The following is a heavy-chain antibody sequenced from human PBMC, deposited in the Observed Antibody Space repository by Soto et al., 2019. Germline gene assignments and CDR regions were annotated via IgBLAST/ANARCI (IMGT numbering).Heavy chain of an antibody. Sequence: SETLSLTCTVSGGSISSYYWSWIRQPPGKGLEWIGYIYYSGSTNYNPSLKSRVTISVDTSKNQFSLKLSSVTAADTAVYYCATARYFDSGSYTSKRYYYYYMDVWGKGTTVTVSS. J-gene: IGHJ6*03. CDR2: IYYSGST. D-gene: IGHD3-10*01. V-gene: IGHV4-59*01. CDR3: ATARYFDSGSYTSKRYYYYYMDV. CDR1: GGSISSYY.